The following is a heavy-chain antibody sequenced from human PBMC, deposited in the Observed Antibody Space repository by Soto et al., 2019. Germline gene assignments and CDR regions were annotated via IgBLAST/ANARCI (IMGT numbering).Heavy chain of an antibody. CDR3: ARVMGLLVDY. CDR1: GGSISSGGYY. CDR2: IYYSGST. J-gene: IGHJ4*02. Sequence: PSEALSLTCTVSGGSISSGGYYWSWIRQHPGKGLEWIGYIYYSGSTYYNPSPKSRVTISVDTSKNQFSLKLSSVTAADTAVYYCARVMGLLVDYWGQGTLVTVSS. V-gene: IGHV4-31*03. D-gene: IGHD1-7*01.